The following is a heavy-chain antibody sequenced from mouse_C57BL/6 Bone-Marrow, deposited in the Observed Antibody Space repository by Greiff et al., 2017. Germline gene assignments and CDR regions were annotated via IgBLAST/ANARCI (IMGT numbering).Heavy chain of an antibody. CDR3: AREELGLVWWFDV. J-gene: IGHJ1*03. CDR2: IDPSDSYT. V-gene: IGHV1-50*01. D-gene: IGHD4-1*01. CDR1: GYTFTSYW. Sequence: QVQLQQPGAELVKPGASVKLSCKASGYTFTSYWMQWVKQRPGQGLEWIGEIDPSDSYTNYNQKFKGKATLTVDTSSSTAYMQLSSLTSEDSAVYYCAREELGLVWWFDVWGTGTMVTVS.